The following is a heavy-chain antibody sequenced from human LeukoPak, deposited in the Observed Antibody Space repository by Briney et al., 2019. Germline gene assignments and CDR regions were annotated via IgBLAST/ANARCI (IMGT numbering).Heavy chain of an antibody. D-gene: IGHD3-3*01. Sequence: ASVKVSCKASVYTFTNYDINWLRQATAQGLEWIGLMNPNSCNTGYAQKLQGRVTMTRNTSLSTPYMELSSLRSDDPAVYYCATPGFLEWLPYFDYWRQGTLVPLPS. J-gene: IGHJ4*02. CDR1: VYTFTNYD. V-gene: IGHV1-8*01. CDR2: MNPNSCNT. CDR3: ATPGFLEWLPYFDY.